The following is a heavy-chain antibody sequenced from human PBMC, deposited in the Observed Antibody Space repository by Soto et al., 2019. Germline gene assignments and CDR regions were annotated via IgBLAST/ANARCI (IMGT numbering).Heavy chain of an antibody. J-gene: IGHJ4*02. V-gene: IGHV4-59*01. Sequence: PSETLSLTCTVSGGSISSYYWSWIRQPPGKGLEWIGYIYYSGSTNYNPSLKSRVTISVDTSKNQFSLKLSSVTAADTAVYYCAREGEWIRVFDYWGQGTLVTVSS. CDR3: AREGEWIRVFDY. CDR1: GGSISSYY. D-gene: IGHD5-12*01. CDR2: IYYSGST.